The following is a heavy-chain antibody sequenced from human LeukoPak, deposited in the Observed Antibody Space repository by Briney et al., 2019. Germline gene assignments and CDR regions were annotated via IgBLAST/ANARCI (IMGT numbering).Heavy chain of an antibody. Sequence: GGSLRLSCVASGFTFSSYWMHWVRQAPGKGLVWVSRINSDGSRTSYADSVKGRFTISRDNAKNTLYLQMNSLRVEDTAIYYCAGGFGSGWYSNRFDYWGQGTLVTVSS. CDR3: AGGFGSGWYSNRFDY. CDR2: INSDGSRT. D-gene: IGHD6-19*01. V-gene: IGHV3-74*01. CDR1: GFTFSSYW. J-gene: IGHJ4*02.